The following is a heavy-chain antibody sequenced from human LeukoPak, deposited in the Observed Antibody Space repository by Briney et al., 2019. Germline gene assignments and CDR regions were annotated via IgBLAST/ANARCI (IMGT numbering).Heavy chain of an antibody. CDR1: GGSISSSSYY. D-gene: IGHD3-3*01. V-gene: IGHV4-39*07. CDR3: ARVLLTDDFWSGYPPLDAFDI. J-gene: IGHJ3*02. CDR2: IYYSGST. Sequence: PSETLSLTCTVSGGSISSSSYYWGWIRQPPGKGLEWIGSIYYSGSTYYNPSLKSRVTISVDTSKNQFSLKLSSVTAADTAVYYCARVLLTDDFWSGYPPLDAFDIWGQGTMVTVSS.